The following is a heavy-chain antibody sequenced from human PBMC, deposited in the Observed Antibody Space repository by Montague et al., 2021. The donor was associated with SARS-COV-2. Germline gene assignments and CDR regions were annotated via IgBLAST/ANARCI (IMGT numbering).Heavy chain of an antibody. J-gene: IGHJ6*02. CDR3: ARGGYYDNTGYYSDYYYNMDV. Sequence: SETLSLTCTVSGGSIDSFYWGWIRRPPGKGLEWIGCIFHSGRTYYNPSLKSRVSMSVDTSKNQVSLRLSSLTAADTAVYYCARGGYYDNTGYYSDYYYNMDVWGQGTTVTVSS. CDR2: IFHSGRT. V-gene: IGHV4-59*01. CDR1: GGSIDSFY. D-gene: IGHD3-22*01.